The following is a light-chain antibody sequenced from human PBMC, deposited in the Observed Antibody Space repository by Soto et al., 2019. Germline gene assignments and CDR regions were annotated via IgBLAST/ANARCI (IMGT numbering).Light chain of an antibody. J-gene: IGKJ1*01. Sequence: EIVLTPSPGTLSLSPVERATLSCRASQSVSNNYLAWYQQKPGQAPRLLIYGASSRATGIPDRFSGSGSGTDFTLTISRLEPEDSAVYYCQQYGSSPWTFGQGTKVDIK. CDR3: QQYGSSPWT. CDR2: GAS. CDR1: QSVSNNY. V-gene: IGKV3-20*01.